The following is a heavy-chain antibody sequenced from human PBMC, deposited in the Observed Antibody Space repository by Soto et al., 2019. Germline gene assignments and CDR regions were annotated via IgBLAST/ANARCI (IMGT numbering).Heavy chain of an antibody. CDR1: GFTFSSYW. V-gene: IGHV3-74*01. D-gene: IGHD6-13*01. J-gene: IGHJ4*02. Sequence: EVQLVESGGGLVQPGGSLRLSCAASGFTFSSYWMHWVRQAPGKGLVWVSRINSDGSSTSYADSVKGRFTISRDNAKNTLYMQMNSLRAEDTAVYYCARSRIAAAGPYFDYWGQGTLVTVSS. CDR3: ARSRIAAAGPYFDY. CDR2: INSDGSST.